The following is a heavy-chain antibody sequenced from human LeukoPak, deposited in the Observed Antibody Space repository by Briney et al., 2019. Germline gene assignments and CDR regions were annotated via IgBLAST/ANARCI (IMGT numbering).Heavy chain of an antibody. J-gene: IGHJ4*02. D-gene: IGHD1-14*01. CDR1: GFSVITND. CDR3: ARGVEPLAANTLAY. V-gene: IGHV3-53*01. Sequence: GGSLRLSCAASGFSVITNDMTWVRQAPGKGLEWVSVLYSDGNTKYADSVQGRFTISRDNSKNTLYLEMNSLSPDDTAVYYCARGVEPLAANTLAYWGQGTLVTVSS. CDR2: LYSDGNT.